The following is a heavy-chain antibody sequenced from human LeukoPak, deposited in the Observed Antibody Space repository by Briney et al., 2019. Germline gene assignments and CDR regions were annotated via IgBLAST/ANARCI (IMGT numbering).Heavy chain of an antibody. CDR2: IIPILGIA. V-gene: IGHV1-69*04. Sequence: ASVKVSCKASGGTFSSYAISWVRHAPGQGLEWMGRIIPILGIANYAQKSQGRVTITADKSTSTAYMELSSLRSEDTAVYYCARDPHLDSGYDLPDYWGQGTLVTVSS. D-gene: IGHD5-12*01. CDR1: GGTFSSYA. CDR3: ARDPHLDSGYDLPDY. J-gene: IGHJ4*02.